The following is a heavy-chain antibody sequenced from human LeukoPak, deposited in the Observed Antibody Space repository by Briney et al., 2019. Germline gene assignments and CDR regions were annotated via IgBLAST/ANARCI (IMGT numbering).Heavy chain of an antibody. D-gene: IGHD5-18*01. CDR3: VKGGYSSPWYYFDY. J-gene: IGHJ4*02. V-gene: IGHV3-9*01. Sequence: PGGSLRLSCAASGFTFDDYAMHWVRHAPGQGLEWVSTTSWNSGSIGYADSVKGRFTISRDNARNSLYLQMNSLRAEDTALYYCVKGGYSSPWYYFDYWGQGTLVTVSS. CDR2: TSWNSGSI. CDR1: GFTFDDYA.